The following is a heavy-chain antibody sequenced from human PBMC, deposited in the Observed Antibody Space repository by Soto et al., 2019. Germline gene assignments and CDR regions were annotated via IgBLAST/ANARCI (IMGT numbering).Heavy chain of an antibody. V-gene: IGHV4-39*01. CDR3: AVVDSTGNWFDP. Sequence: SETLSLTCTVSGGSISSSDFYWGWLRQTPGKGLEFIGSMYYSGTTYYNPSLKSRVTIFVDTSKNQFTLKLISVTAADTAVYYCAVVDSTGNWFDPWGEGALVTVSS. CDR1: GGSISSSDFY. D-gene: IGHD2-15*01. CDR2: MYYSGTT. J-gene: IGHJ5*02.